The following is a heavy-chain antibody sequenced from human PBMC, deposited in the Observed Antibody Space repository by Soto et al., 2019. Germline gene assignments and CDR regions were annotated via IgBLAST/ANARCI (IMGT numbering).Heavy chain of an antibody. J-gene: IGHJ4*02. Sequence: SETLSLTCTVSGGSISSSSYYWGWIRQPPGKGLEWIGSIYYSGSTYYNPSLKSRVTISVDTFKNQFSLKLSSVTAADTAVYYCARQNGLLSYYYDSSGYYAHDYWGQGTLVTVSS. V-gene: IGHV4-39*01. CDR1: GGSISSSSYY. CDR3: ARQNGLLSYYYDSSGYYAHDY. D-gene: IGHD3-22*01. CDR2: IYYSGST.